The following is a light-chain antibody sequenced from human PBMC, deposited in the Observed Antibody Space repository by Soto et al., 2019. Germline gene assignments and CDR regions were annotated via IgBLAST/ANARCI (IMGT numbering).Light chain of an antibody. CDR2: DAS. CDR1: QSVSTY. V-gene: IGKV3-11*01. J-gene: IGKJ1*01. Sequence: EIVLTQSPATLALSPGERATLSCRASQSVSTYLAWYQQKPGQVPRLLIYDASKKATGIPVRFNGSGSGTDFTLTITRLEPEDFGDYYGQQCSNWAPTWTFGQATKVDIK. CDR3: QQCSNWAPTWT.